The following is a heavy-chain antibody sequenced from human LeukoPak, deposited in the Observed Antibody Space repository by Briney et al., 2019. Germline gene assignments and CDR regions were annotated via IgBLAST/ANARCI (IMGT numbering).Heavy chain of an antibody. CDR3: ARGGNSSWDY. Sequence: SETLSLTCTVSGGSINYYYWMWIRQPPGKGLEWIGYIYYSGGTHYNPSLKSRVTMLVDTSKNQFSLKLTAVTAADTAVYYCARGGNSSWDYWGQGALVTVSS. D-gene: IGHD6-6*01. CDR1: GGSINYYY. J-gene: IGHJ4*02. V-gene: IGHV4-59*01. CDR2: IYYSGGT.